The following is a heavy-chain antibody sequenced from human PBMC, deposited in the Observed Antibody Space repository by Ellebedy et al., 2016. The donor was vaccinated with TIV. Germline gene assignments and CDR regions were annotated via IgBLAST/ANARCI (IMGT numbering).Heavy chain of an antibody. V-gene: IGHV3-48*02. Sequence: GESLKISXAASGFTFSSYSMNWVRQAPGKGLEWVSYISSSSSTIHYAGPVKGRFTISRDNAKNSLYLQMNSLRDEDTAVYYCARDRGGYTYGNFDYWGQGTLVTVSS. CDR3: ARDRGGYTYGNFDY. CDR2: ISSSSSTI. D-gene: IGHD5-18*01. J-gene: IGHJ4*02. CDR1: GFTFSSYS.